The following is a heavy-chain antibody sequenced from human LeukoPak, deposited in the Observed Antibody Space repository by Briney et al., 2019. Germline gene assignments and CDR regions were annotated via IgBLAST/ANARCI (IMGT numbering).Heavy chain of an antibody. CDR3: ARLLGETATTYRTYYYCYYMDV. CDR1: GGSISSSSYS. D-gene: IGHD4-11*01. J-gene: IGHJ6*03. V-gene: IGHV4-39*01. CDR2: IYNSGST. Sequence: PSETLSLTCTVSGGSISSSSYSWAWIRQPPVKGLEWFGNIYNSGSTYSTPPLKSRVPISVEASKQKQSMQLSSVTAGDSAVYYCARLLGETATTYRTYYYCYYMDVWGKGTTVTVSS.